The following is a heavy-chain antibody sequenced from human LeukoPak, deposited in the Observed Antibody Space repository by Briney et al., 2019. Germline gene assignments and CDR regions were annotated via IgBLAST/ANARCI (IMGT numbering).Heavy chain of an antibody. CDR1: GYTFTGYY. Sequence: ASVKVSCKASGYTFTGYYMHWVRQAPGQGLEWMGWINPNSGGTNYAQKFQGRVTMTRGTSISTAYMELSRLRSDDTAVYYCARLMVRGVTNAYFDYWGQGTLVTVSS. CDR2: INPNSGGT. CDR3: ARLMVRGVTNAYFDY. V-gene: IGHV1-2*02. D-gene: IGHD3-10*01. J-gene: IGHJ4*02.